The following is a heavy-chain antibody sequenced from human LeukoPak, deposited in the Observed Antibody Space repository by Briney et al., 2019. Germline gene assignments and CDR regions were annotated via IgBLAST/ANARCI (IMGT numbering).Heavy chain of an antibody. Sequence: PGGSLTLSCAASGFTFSMYPMSWVRQAPGKGLEWVSSVSGSGVHTYYADSVKGRFPISRDNSKNPLYLQMNSLGAEDTAVYYCAKDLFGGPARAYFDYLGQGSLVTVSS. J-gene: IGHJ4*02. CDR1: GFTFSMYP. CDR3: AKDLFGGPARAYFDY. D-gene: IGHD3-16*01. CDR2: VSGSGVHT. V-gene: IGHV3-23*01.